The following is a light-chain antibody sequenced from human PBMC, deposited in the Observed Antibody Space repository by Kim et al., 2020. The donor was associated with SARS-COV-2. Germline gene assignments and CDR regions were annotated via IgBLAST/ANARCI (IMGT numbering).Light chain of an antibody. Sequence: SSVKLTCPLSSGHSSYSIAWHQQQPGKAPRFLMRLAVSGSYKKGSGVPDRFSGSSSGADRYVTISNLQSEDEADYYCETWDSNTWVFGGGTKLTVL. J-gene: IGLJ3*02. V-gene: IGLV4-60*03. CDR1: SGHSSYS. CDR2: LAVSGSY. CDR3: ETWDSNTWV.